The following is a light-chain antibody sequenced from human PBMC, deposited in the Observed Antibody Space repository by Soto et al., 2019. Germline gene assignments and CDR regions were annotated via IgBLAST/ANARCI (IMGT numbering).Light chain of an antibody. V-gene: IGKV3D-15*01. CDR3: QQYNNWPWT. CDR1: QSVTTSY. CDR2: RAS. J-gene: IGKJ1*01. Sequence: EIVLTQSPGTLSLSPGERATLSCRTSQSVTTSYLAWYQQKPGQAPKVLIYRASSRATGIPDRFSGSGSGTEFTLTISSLQSEDFAVYYCQQYNNWPWTFGQGTKVDIK.